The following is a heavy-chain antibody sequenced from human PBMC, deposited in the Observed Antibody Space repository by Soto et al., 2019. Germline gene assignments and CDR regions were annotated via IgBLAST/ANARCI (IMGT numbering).Heavy chain of an antibody. CDR3: ARVPFMIVRAFEI. CDR2: IYYSGST. J-gene: IGHJ3*02. V-gene: IGHV4-30-4*01. D-gene: IGHD3-22*01. Sequence: QVQLQESGPGLVKPSQTLSLTCTVSGGSISSGDYYWSWIRQPPGKGLEWIGYIYYSGSTYYNPSLTSRVTISVDTSKNQFSLKLSSVTAADTAVYYCARVPFMIVRAFEIWGQGTMVTVSS. CDR1: GGSISSGDYY.